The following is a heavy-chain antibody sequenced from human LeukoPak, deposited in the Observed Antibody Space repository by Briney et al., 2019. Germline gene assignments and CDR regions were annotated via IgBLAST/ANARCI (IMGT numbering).Heavy chain of an antibody. J-gene: IGHJ4*02. CDR3: AKVSPISPSGYLDY. CDR2: ISGSGGST. Sequence: GGSLRLPCAASGFTFSSYSMNWVRQAPGKGLEWVSAISGSGGSTYYADSVKGRFTISRDNAKNSLYLQMNSLRAEDTAIYYCAKVSPISPSGYLDYWGQGTPVTVSS. CDR1: GFTFSSYS. D-gene: IGHD3-3*01. V-gene: IGHV3-21*01.